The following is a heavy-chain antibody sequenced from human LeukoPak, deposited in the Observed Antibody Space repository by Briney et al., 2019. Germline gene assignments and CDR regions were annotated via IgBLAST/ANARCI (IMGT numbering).Heavy chain of an antibody. J-gene: IGHJ5*02. D-gene: IGHD5-24*01. V-gene: IGHV4-38-2*02. CDR3: ARSDPRSDGYNNWFDP. CDR2: IYHSGST. CDR1: GYSISSGYY. Sequence: SETLSLTCTVSGYSISSGYYWGWIRQPPGKGLEWIGSIYHSGSTYYNPSLKSRVTISVDTSKNQFSLKLSSVTAADTAVYYCARSDPRSDGYNNWFDPWGQGTLVTVSS.